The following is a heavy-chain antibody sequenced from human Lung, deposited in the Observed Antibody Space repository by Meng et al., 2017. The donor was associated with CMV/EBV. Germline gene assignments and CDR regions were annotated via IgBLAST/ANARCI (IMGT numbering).Heavy chain of an antibody. CDR3: AIDFWSGYYLSDFDY. D-gene: IGHD3-3*01. CDR2: ISGRGGST. J-gene: IGHJ4*01. Sequence: GESXKISCASSGFTFSSYAMSWVRQAPGKGLEWVSTISGRGGSTYYADSVKGRFTISRDNSKNTLYLQMNSLRAEDTAVYYCAIDFWSGYYLSDFDYWCHGTLVTVSS. CDR1: GFTFSSYA. V-gene: IGHV3-23*01.